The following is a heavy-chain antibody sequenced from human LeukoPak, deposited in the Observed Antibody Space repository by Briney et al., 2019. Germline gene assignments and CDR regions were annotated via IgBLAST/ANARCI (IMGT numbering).Heavy chain of an antibody. CDR1: GDSISSSY. CDR3: ARGYYDRGDSSNPFDS. V-gene: IGHV4-59*01. Sequence: KTSETLSLTCTVSGDSISSSYWSWIRQPRGKRLEWVGYVHYTGKTNYNPSLNNRATISVDMSKNQFSLTLTSVTVADTAMYYCARGYYDRGDSSNPFDSWGQGTLVTVSA. D-gene: IGHD3-22*01. J-gene: IGHJ4*02. CDR2: VHYTGKT.